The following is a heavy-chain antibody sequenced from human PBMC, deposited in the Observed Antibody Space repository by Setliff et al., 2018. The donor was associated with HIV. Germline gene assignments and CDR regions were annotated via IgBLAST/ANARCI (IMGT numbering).Heavy chain of an antibody. D-gene: IGHD2-2*01. J-gene: IGHJ6*02. CDR1: GFTFSSYS. CDR3: ARGMGGTSLDV. CDR2: ISSSSSYR. Sequence: GGSLRLSCAASGFTFSSYSMNWVRQAPGKGLEWVSSISSSSSYRYYADSVKGRFTISRDNAKNSLYLQMNSPRAEDTAVYYCARGMGGTSLDVWGQGTTVTVSS. V-gene: IGHV3-21*01.